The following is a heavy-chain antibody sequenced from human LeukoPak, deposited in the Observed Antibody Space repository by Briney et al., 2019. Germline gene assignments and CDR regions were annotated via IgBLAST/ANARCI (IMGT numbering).Heavy chain of an antibody. V-gene: IGHV4-59*01. CDR1: DGSISGYY. D-gene: IGHD4-23*01. J-gene: IGHJ5*02. CDR2: IYFTGFT. CDR3: ARDDYGGNSWGWFDP. Sequence: SETLSLTCTVSDGSISGYYWSWIRQSPGKGLEWIGYIYFTGFTHYNPSLKSRVTMSVDMSKYQFSLNLNSVTAADTAVYYCARDDYGGNSWGWFDPWGQGTLVTVSA.